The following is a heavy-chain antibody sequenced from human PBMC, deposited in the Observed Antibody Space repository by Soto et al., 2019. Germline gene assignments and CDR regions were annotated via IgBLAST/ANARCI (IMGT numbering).Heavy chain of an antibody. CDR2: INPNSGGT. V-gene: IGHV1-2*04. J-gene: IGHJ4*02. CDR1: GCTFTGYY. D-gene: IGHD1-20*01. Sequence: ASVKVSCKASGCTFTGYYMHWVRQAPGQGLEWMGWINPNSGGTNYAQKFQGWVTMTRDTSISTAYMELSRLRSDDTAVYYCARYMKSGYYFDYWGQGTLVTVSS. CDR3: ARYMKSGYYFDY.